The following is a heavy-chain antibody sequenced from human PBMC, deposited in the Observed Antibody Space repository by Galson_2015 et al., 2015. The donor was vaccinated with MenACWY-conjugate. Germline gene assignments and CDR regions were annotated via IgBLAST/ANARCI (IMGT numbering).Heavy chain of an antibody. J-gene: IGHJ4*02. V-gene: IGHV3-15*01. CDR3: TTDLVYYYDSSGYYFGSVDY. D-gene: IGHD3-22*01. Sequence: SLRLSCAASGFTFSNAWMSWVRQAPGKGLEWVGRIKSKTDGGTTDYAAPVKGRFTISRDDSKNTLYLQMNSLKTEDTAVYYCTTDLVYYYDSSGYYFGSVDYWGQGTLVTVSS. CDR1: GFTFSNAW. CDR2: IKSKTDGGTT.